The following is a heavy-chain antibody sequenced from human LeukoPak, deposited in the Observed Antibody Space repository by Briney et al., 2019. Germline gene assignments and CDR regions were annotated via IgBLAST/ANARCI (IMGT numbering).Heavy chain of an antibody. V-gene: IGHV4-34*01. CDR3: ARRGYSYGFDY. J-gene: IGHJ4*02. CDR1: GGSFSGYY. D-gene: IGHD5-18*01. CDR2: INHSGST. Sequence: SETLSLTCAVYGGSFSGYYWSWIRQPPRKGLEWIGEINHSGSTNYNPSLKSRVTISVDTSKNQFSLKLSSVTAEDTAVYYCARRGYSYGFDYWGQGTLVTVSS.